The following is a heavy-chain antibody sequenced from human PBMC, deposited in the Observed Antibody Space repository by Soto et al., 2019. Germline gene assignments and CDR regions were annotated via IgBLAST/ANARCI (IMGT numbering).Heavy chain of an antibody. CDR1: GGSFSGYY. V-gene: IGHV4-34*01. J-gene: IGHJ5*02. CDR2: INHCGST. CDR3: ARGRLLWFFTWFDP. Sequence: QVQLQQWCAGLLKPSETLSLTCAVYGGSFSGYYWSWIRQPPGKGLEWIGEINHCGSTNDNPSLKSRVTISVNTSKNQFSLKLGSVTATDTAVYYCARGRLLWFFTWFDPWGQGTLVTVSS. D-gene: IGHD5-18*01.